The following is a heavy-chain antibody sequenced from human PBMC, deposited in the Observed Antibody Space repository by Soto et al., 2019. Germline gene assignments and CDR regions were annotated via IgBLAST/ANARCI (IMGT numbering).Heavy chain of an antibody. V-gene: IGHV1-69*01. J-gene: IGHJ6*02. Sequence: QVQLVQSGAEVKKPGSSVKVSCKASGGTFSSYAISWVRQAPGQGLEWMGGIIPIFGTANYAQKFQGRVTNTGDESTSTAYMELSSLRSEDTAVYYWAKKGDFWSGRYYYYYYGMDVWGQGTTVTVSS. CDR1: GGTFSSYA. CDR2: IIPIFGTA. D-gene: IGHD3-3*01. CDR3: AKKGDFWSGRYYYYYYGMDV.